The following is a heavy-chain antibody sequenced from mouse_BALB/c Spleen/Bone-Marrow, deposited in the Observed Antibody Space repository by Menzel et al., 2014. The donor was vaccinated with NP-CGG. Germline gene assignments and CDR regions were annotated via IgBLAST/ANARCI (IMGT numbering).Heavy chain of an antibody. CDR3: ARSGFDY. D-gene: IGHD4-1*01. V-gene: IGHV1S130*01. Sequence: QVHVKQSGSVLVRPGASVRLSCKASGYTFTSSWMHWAKQRPGQGLEWIGEIHPNSGNTNYNEKFKGKATPTVDTSSSTAYVDLSSLTSEDSAVYYCARSGFDYWGQGTTLTVSS. CDR1: GYTFTSSW. J-gene: IGHJ2*01. CDR2: IHPNSGNT.